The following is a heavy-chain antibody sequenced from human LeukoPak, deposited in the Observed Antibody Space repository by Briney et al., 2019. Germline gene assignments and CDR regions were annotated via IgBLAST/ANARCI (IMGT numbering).Heavy chain of an antibody. CDR2: INHSGST. D-gene: IGHD3-10*01. V-gene: IGHV4-34*01. CDR1: GGSFNGYY. Sequence: SETLSLTCAVYGGSFNGYYWSWIRQPPGKGLEWIGEINHSGSTNYNPSLKSRVTISVDTSKNQFSLKLSSVTAADTAVYYCARDSGFTMVRGVISYWGQGTLVTVSS. J-gene: IGHJ4*02. CDR3: ARDSGFTMVRGVISY.